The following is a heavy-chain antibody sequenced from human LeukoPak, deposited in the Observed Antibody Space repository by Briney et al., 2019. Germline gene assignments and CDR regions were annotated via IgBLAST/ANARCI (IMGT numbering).Heavy chain of an antibody. CDR2: IYHIGST. CDR1: GYSISSGYY. V-gene: IGHV4-38-2*02. D-gene: IGHD6-13*01. Sequence: SETVSLTCTVSGYSISSGYYCGLIQQPPGKGLEWIGSIYHIGSTYYNPSLKSRVTISVDTSKNQFSLKLSSVTSADTALYFCSRNLLRSSFDIWGEGILVSVSS. CDR3: SRNLLRSSFDI. J-gene: IGHJ3*02.